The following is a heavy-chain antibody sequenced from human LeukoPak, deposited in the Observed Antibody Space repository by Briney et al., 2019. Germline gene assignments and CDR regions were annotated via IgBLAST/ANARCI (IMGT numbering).Heavy chain of an antibody. CDR2: ISAQHGQT. Sequence: ASVKVSCKTSGYSENFYGITWVRQVAGQGLEWMGWISAQHGQTEYAPNSQDRVTMTTDTSTSTAYMELRSLRSDDTAVYYCARTSGDYYGSGKLFYMDVWGKGTTVTISS. D-gene: IGHD3-10*01. V-gene: IGHV1-18*01. J-gene: IGHJ6*03. CDR1: GYSENFYG. CDR3: ARTSGDYYGSGKLFYMDV.